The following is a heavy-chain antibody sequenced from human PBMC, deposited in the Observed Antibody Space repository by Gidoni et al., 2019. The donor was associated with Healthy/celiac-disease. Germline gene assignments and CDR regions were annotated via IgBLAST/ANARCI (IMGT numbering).Heavy chain of an antibody. CDR1: GGTFSSYA. CDR3: ARTPSNDILTGYYSYYGMDV. D-gene: IGHD3-9*01. CDR2: IIPIFGTA. V-gene: IGHV1-69*06. Sequence: QVQLVQSGAEVKKPGSSVKVSCKASGGTFSSYAISWVRQAPGQGLEWMGGIIPIFGTANYAQKFQGRVTITADKSTSTAYMELSSLRSEDTAVYYCARTPSNDILTGYYSYYGMDVWGQGTTVTVSS. J-gene: IGHJ6*02.